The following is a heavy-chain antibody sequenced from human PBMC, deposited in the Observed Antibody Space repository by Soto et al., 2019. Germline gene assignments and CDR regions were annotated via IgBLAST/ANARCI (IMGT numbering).Heavy chain of an antibody. J-gene: IGHJ4*02. Sequence: ASVKVSCKASGYTFTGYYMHWVRQAPGQGLEWMGWINPNSGGTNYAQKFQGWVTMTRDMSISTAYMELSRLRSDDTAVYYCARVQQLASVDYWGQGTLVTVSS. CDR2: INPNSGGT. V-gene: IGHV1-2*04. CDR3: ARVQQLASVDY. CDR1: GYTFTGYY. D-gene: IGHD6-13*01.